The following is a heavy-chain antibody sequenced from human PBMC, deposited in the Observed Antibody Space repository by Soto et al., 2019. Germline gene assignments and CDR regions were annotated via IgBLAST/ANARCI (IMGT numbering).Heavy chain of an antibody. J-gene: IGHJ2*01. V-gene: IGHV1-3*01. CDR2: INAGNGNT. CDR3: ARGNSGWTFWDYWYFDL. Sequence: QVQLVQSGAEVKKPGASVKVSCKASGYTFTSYAMHWVRQAPGQRLEWMAWINAGNGNTKYSQKFQGRVTISRDTSASTAYMELSSLRSEDTAVYYCARGNSGWTFWDYWYFDLWGRGTLVTVSS. D-gene: IGHD6-19*01. CDR1: GYTFTSYA.